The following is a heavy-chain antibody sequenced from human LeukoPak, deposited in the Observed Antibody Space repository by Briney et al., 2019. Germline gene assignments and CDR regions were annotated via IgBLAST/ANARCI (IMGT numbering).Heavy chain of an antibody. Sequence: GGSLRLSCAASGFTFSSYSMNWVRQAPGKGLEWVSYISSSSSTIYYADSVKGRFTISRDNAKNSLYLQMNSLRAEDTAVYYCARGLQWELDAFDIWGQGTMVTVSS. CDR2: ISSSSSTI. CDR3: ARGLQWELDAFDI. J-gene: IGHJ3*02. CDR1: GFTFSSYS. V-gene: IGHV3-48*01. D-gene: IGHD1-26*01.